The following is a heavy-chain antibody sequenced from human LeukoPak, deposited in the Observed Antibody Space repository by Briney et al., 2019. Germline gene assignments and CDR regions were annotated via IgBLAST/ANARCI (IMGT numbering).Heavy chain of an antibody. CDR1: GFTFSSYA. CDR2: ISDSGGST. V-gene: IGHV3-23*01. Sequence: GGSLRLSCAASGFTFSSYAMSWVRQAPGRGLDWVSGISDSGGSTYYADSVKGRFTISRDNSKNTLYLQMNSLRAEDTAVYYCAKDARTGVVNLGDNWFDPWGRGTLVTVSS. D-gene: IGHD3-16*01. J-gene: IGHJ5*02. CDR3: AKDARTGVVNLGDNWFDP.